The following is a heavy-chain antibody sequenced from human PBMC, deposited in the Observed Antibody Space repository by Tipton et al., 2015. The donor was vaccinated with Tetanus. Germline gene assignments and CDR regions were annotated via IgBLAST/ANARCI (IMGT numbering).Heavy chain of an antibody. Sequence: SLRLSCAASGFTFSDYFMSWVRQAPGKGLEWIAYIRGAGGRTDLADSVKGRFTISRDNARNSLSLEMNSLTAEDTAVYYCARVRFFGSGSYSFDYWGQGTQVTVSS. V-gene: IGHV3-11*06. CDR3: ARVRFFGSGSYSFDY. D-gene: IGHD3-10*01. J-gene: IGHJ4*02. CDR1: GFTFSDYF. CDR2: IRGAGGRT.